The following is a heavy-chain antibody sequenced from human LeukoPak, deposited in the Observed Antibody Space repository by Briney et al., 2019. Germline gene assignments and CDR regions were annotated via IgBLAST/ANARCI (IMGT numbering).Heavy chain of an antibody. Sequence: PGGSLRLSCAASGFTFSSYAMSWVRQAPGKGLEWVSAISGSGGSTCYADSVRGRFTISRDNSKNTLYLQMNSLRADDTAVYYCAKDRGIQLCLHYWGQGTLVTVSS. CDR1: GFTFSSYA. CDR2: ISGSGGST. V-gene: IGHV3-23*01. J-gene: IGHJ4*02. CDR3: AKDRGIQLCLHY. D-gene: IGHD5-18*01.